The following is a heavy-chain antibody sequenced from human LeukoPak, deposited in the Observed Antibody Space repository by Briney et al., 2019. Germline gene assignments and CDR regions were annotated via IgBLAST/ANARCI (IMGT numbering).Heavy chain of an antibody. J-gene: IGHJ6*02. D-gene: IGHD3-3*01. Sequence: GGSLRLSCAASGFTFTIYGMHWVRQAPGKGLEWVAVIWYDGSNKYYADSVKGRFTISRDNSKNTLYLQMNSLRAEDTAVYYCAKDNPRGNDFWSGFRYYYGMDVWGQGTTVTVSS. CDR1: GFTFTIYG. CDR2: IWYDGSNK. CDR3: AKDNPRGNDFWSGFRYYYGMDV. V-gene: IGHV3-30*02.